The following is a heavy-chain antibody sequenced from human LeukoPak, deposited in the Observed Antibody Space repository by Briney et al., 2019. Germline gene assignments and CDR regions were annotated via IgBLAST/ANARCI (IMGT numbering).Heavy chain of an antibody. V-gene: IGHV4-38-2*02. CDR2: IYHSGST. J-gene: IGHJ4*02. CDR3: ARDPLWGSGSYLNTFDY. D-gene: IGHD3-10*01. CDR1: GYSISSGYY. Sequence: PSETLSLTCTVSGYSISSGYYWGWIRQPPGKGLEWIGSIYHSGSTYYNPSLKSRVTISVDTSKNQFSLKLSSVTAADTAVYYCARDPLWGSGSYLNTFDYWGQGTLVTVSS.